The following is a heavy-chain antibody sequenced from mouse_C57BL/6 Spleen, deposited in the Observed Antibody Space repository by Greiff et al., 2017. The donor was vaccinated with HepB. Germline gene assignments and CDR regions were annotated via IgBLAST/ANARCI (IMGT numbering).Heavy chain of an antibody. CDR2: IYPGDGDT. Sequence: QVQLQQSGPELVKPGASVKISCKASGYAFSSSWMNWVKQRPGKGLEWIGRIYPGDGDTNYNGKFKGKATLTADKSSSTAYMQLSSLTSEDSAVYFCAREGAYYYGSSYDYYAMDYWGQGTSVTVSS. CDR1: GYAFSSSW. D-gene: IGHD1-1*01. V-gene: IGHV1-82*01. J-gene: IGHJ4*01. CDR3: AREGAYYYGSSYDYYAMDY.